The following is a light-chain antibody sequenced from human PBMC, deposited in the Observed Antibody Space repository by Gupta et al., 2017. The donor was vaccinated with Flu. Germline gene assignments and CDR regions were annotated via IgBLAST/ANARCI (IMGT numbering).Light chain of an antibody. Sequence: SGHSVGKKNVSCYQKKSVHSPILVIYQDERRLSGVPERFCGSNSGYTATLTISKAQKAEEGDYYCQAWDSGGVVVFGGGTRLTVL. CDR3: QAWDSGGVVV. CDR1: SVGKKN. J-gene: IGLJ2*01. V-gene: IGLV3-1*01. CDR2: QDE.